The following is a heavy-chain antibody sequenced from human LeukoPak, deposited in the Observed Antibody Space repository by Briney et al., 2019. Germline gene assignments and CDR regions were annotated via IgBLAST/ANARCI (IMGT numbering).Heavy chain of an antibody. CDR3: AREGDCSGGSCPRYSWFDP. J-gene: IGHJ5*02. V-gene: IGHV4-31*03. CDR2: IYYSGSA. CDR1: GGSISSGGYY. D-gene: IGHD2-15*01. Sequence: SETLSLTCTVSGGSISSGGYYWSWIRQHPGKGLEWIGYIYYSGSAYYNPSLKSRVTISVDTSENQFSLKLSSVTAADTAMYYCAREGDCSGGSCPRYSWFDPWGQGTLVTVSS.